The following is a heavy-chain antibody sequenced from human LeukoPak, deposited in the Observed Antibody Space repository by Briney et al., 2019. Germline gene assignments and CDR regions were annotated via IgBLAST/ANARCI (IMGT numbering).Heavy chain of an antibody. V-gene: IGHV3-30*04. CDR2: ISYDGSNK. CDR1: GFTFSSYA. CDR3: ARDRFKTRIAVASLDY. J-gene: IGHJ4*02. D-gene: IGHD6-19*01. Sequence: GGSLRLTCAASGFTFSSYAMHWVRQAPGKGLEWVAVISYDGSNKYYADSVKGRFTISRDNSKNTLYLQMNSLRAEDTAVYYCARDRFKTRIAVASLDYWGQGTLVTVSS.